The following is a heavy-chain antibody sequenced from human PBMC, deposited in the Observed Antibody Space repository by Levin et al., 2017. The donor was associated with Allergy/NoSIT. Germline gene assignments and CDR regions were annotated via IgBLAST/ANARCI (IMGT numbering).Heavy chain of an antibody. CDR2: ISAYNGNT. D-gene: IGHD3-9*01. CDR1: GYTFTSYG. CDR3: ASSYYDILTGYYVDY. V-gene: IGHV1-18*01. Sequence: GESLKISCKASGYTFTSYGISWVRQAPGQGLEWMGWISAYNGNTNYAQKLQGRVTMTTDTSTSTAYMELRSLRSDDTAVYYCASSYYDILTGYYVDYWGQGTLVTVSS. J-gene: IGHJ4*02.